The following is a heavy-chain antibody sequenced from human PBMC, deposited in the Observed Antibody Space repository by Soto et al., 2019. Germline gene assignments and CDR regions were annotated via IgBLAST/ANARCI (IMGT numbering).Heavy chain of an antibody. J-gene: IGHJ6*03. Sequence: GGSLRLSCAASGFTFSSYAMSWVRQAPGKGLEWVSAISGSGGSTYYSTYLKTRLTISKDTSKNQVVLTMTNLDPVDTATFYCARTPARLYCSGGSCYGPHYYYYMDVWGKGTTVTVSS. CDR3: ARTPARLYCSGGSCYGPHYYYYMDV. V-gene: IGHV3-23*01. D-gene: IGHD2-15*01. CDR1: GFTFSSYA. CDR2: ISGSGGST.